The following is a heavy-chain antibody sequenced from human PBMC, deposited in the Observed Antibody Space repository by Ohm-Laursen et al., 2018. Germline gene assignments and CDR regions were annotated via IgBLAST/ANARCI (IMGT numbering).Heavy chain of an antibody. V-gene: IGHV4-59*08. Sequence: SDTLSLTCTVSGGSIGTYYWSWIRQPPGKGLEWIGYLHNSGSTKYNPSLKSRVTTSVDTSKNQFSLKLSSVTAADTAVYHCARHRPYCGGDCYSFDYWGQGTLVTVSS. J-gene: IGHJ4*02. CDR3: ARHRPYCGGDCYSFDY. CDR1: GGSIGTYY. CDR2: LHNSGST. D-gene: IGHD2-21*02.